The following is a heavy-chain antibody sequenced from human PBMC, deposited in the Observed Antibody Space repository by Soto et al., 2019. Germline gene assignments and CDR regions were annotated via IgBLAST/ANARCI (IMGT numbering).Heavy chain of an antibody. CDR3: ARAYDLGCDS. V-gene: IGHV1-2*02. Sequence: VASVKVSCKASGYTFTDSHIHWVRQAPGQGLEWMGWINPDTGDRNYAQRFQGRLTLTRDTSITTAYMALTRLTSDDTAVYFCARAYDLGCDSWGQGTLVTVSS. D-gene: IGHD3-3*01. CDR2: INPDTGDR. CDR1: GYTFTDSH. J-gene: IGHJ4*02.